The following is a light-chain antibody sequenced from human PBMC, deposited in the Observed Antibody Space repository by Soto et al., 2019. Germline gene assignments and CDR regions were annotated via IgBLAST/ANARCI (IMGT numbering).Light chain of an antibody. J-gene: IGKJ1*01. V-gene: IGKV3-20*01. Sequence: EVVLTQSPATLSLYPGERATLSCRARQSIGSYLGWYQQKPGQAPRLLIYDASNRAPGIPDRFSGSGSGTDFTLTISRLEPEDFAVYYCQQYGSSGTFGQGTKVDVK. CDR3: QQYGSSGT. CDR2: DAS. CDR1: QSIGSY.